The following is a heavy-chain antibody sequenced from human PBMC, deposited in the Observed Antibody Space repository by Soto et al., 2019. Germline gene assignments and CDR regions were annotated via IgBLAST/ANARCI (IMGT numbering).Heavy chain of an antibody. Sequence: SDTLSLTCSVSGGSINSYWWSWIRQPAGKGLEWIGRVYSSGTTDYNPSLNSRATLSVETSKNQFSLKLSSVTAADTAVYYCARDIGSYAYGEGYWGQGIQVTVSS. CDR2: VYSSGTT. D-gene: IGHD3-10*01. V-gene: IGHV4-4*07. CDR1: GGSINSYW. CDR3: ARDIGSYAYGEGY. J-gene: IGHJ4*02.